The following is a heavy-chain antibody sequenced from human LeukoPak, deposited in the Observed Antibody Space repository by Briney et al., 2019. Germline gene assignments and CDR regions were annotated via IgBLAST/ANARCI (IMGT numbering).Heavy chain of an antibody. Sequence: TLGSLSLTCTVSGGSISNFNWWNWVRQSPGKGLEWVGQIYHNGITNYNPSLKSRVTMSADTSRNHVSLTLNSVTAADTAVYYCARDSGTTGEVKFDPWGQGTLVTVSS. CDR1: GGSISNFNW. J-gene: IGHJ5*02. D-gene: IGHD3-10*01. CDR2: IYHNGIT. V-gene: IGHV4-4*02. CDR3: ARDSGTTGEVKFDP.